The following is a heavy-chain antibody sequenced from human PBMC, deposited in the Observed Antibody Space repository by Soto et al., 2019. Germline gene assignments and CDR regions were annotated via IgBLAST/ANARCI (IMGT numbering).Heavy chain of an antibody. CDR3: ARGTVSEWLRLNWFDP. J-gene: IGHJ5*02. D-gene: IGHD3-3*01. Sequence: SDTLSLTSTVSGGSIGSGGYYWSCIRKHPGKGLEWIGYIYYSGSTYYNPSLKSRVTISVDTSKNQFSLKLSSVTAADTAVYYCARGTVSEWLRLNWFDPWGQGILVTGSS. V-gene: IGHV4-31*03. CDR2: IYYSGST. CDR1: GGSIGSGGYY.